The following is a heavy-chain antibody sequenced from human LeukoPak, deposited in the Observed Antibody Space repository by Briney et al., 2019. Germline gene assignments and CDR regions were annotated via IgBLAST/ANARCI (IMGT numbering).Heavy chain of an antibody. V-gene: IGHV3-21*01. CDR3: AAHYYDSSGWLGPFDI. Sequence: GGSLRLSYAASGFTFSSYTMNWVRQAPGKGLEWVSSISSGSTYIYYAVSVKGRFTISRDNAKNSLYLQMNSLRAEDTAVYYCAAHYYDSSGWLGPFDIWGQGTMVTVSS. J-gene: IGHJ3*02. CDR2: ISSGSTYI. CDR1: GFTFSSYT. D-gene: IGHD3-22*01.